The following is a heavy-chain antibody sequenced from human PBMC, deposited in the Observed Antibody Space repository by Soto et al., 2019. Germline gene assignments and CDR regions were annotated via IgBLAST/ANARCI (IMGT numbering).Heavy chain of an antibody. CDR1: GVSISSYF. V-gene: IGHV4-59*01. J-gene: IGHJ4*02. D-gene: IGHD3-16*02. CDR2: TYHRGST. CDR3: ARIGGYHGPLDY. Sequence: LSLTCSVSGVSISSYFWSWIRQPPGRGLEWIGYTYHRGSTNYSPSLKSRVAISLDTSENQFSLKVNSVTAADTAVYYCARIGGYHGPLDYWGQGTPVTVSS.